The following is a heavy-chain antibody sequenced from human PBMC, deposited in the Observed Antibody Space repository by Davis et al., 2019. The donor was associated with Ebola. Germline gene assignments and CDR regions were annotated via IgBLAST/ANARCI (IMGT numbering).Heavy chain of an antibody. Sequence: TLSLTCSVSGGSINSFLWTWIRQPPGKALEWLALIDWEDDKYYSTSLNTRLTISKDTSKNQVVLTMTNMDPLDTATYYCAHKAYGSLANWFGPWGQGTLVTVSS. V-gene: IGHV2-70*12. J-gene: IGHJ5*02. D-gene: IGHD4-17*01. CDR3: AHKAYGSLANWFGP. CDR2: IDWEDDK. CDR1: GGSINSFL.